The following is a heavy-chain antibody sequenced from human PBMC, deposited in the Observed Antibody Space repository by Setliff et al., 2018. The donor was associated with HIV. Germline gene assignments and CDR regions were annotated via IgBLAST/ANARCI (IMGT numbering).Heavy chain of an antibody. Sequence: SETLSLTCTVSGGSISSNNYYWGWIRQPPGKGLEWTGSIFYSETVYYGGRTYYSPSLKSRVTLLVDTSKSQFSLKLSSVTAADTAVYYCARGVPLLPPHYWGQGTLVTVSS. CDR2: IFYSETVYYGGRT. J-gene: IGHJ4*02. V-gene: IGHV4-39*07. CDR1: GGSISSNNYY. D-gene: IGHD2-21*02. CDR3: ARGVPLLPPHY.